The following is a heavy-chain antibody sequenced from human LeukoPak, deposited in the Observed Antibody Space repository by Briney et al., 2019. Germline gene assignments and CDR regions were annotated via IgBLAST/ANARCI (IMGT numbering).Heavy chain of an antibody. Sequence: GGSLRLSCAASGFTISSYWMSWVRQSPGKGLEWVANIKPDGSEKYFMDSVKGRFTIYRDNAKNALYLEMNSLRAEDTAEYFCARERMYSGSGSTYPYYDYWGQGTLVTVSS. V-gene: IGHV3-7*01. CDR1: GFTISSYW. CDR3: ARERMYSGSGSTYPYYDY. CDR2: IKPDGSEK. D-gene: IGHD3-10*01. J-gene: IGHJ4*02.